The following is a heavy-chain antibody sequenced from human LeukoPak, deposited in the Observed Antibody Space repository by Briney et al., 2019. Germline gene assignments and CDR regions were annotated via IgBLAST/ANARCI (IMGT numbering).Heavy chain of an antibody. J-gene: IGHJ4*02. D-gene: IGHD6-13*01. CDR2: ISYDGSNK. CDR1: GFTYSSYG. V-gene: IGHV3-30*18. Sequence: GGSLRLSCAASGFTYSSYGMHWVRQAPGKGLEWVAVISYDGSNKYYADSVKGRFTISRDNSKNTLYLQMNSLRAEDTAVYYCAKDWAAAGFYYFDYWGQGTLVTVPS. CDR3: AKDWAAAGFYYFDY.